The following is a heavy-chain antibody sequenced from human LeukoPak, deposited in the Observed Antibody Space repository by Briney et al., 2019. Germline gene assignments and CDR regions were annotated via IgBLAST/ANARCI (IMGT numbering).Heavy chain of an antibody. CDR3: VREKRGYTYGSFDY. CDR1: GFAFSKHW. J-gene: IGHJ4*02. D-gene: IGHD5-18*01. Sequence: GGSLRLSCAASGFAFSKHWIHWVRQAPGKGLVWVSRIHSDGSTTRYADSVKGRFTISRDNAKNTLYLEMNSLRAEDTAVYYCVREKRGYTYGSFDYWGQGTLVTVSS. CDR2: IHSDGSTT. V-gene: IGHV3-74*01.